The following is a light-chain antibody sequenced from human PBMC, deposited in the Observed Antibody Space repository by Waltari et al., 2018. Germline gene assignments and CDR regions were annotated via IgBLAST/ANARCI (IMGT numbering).Light chain of an antibody. CDR1: QRVSSN. J-gene: IGKJ1*01. CDR2: CAS. Sequence: ETVMTQSQATLSVSPGERPTISCRASQRVSSNLAWYQQKPGHAPRLLIDCASTRATGITARVSGSGSETEFTLTISSLQSEDFAVCYCQQYNNWPEFGQGTKVEIK. CDR3: QQYNNWPE. V-gene: IGKV3-15*01.